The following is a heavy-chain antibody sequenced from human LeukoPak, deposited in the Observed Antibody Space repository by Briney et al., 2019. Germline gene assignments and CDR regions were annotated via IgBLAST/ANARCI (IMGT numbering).Heavy chain of an antibody. Sequence: PGGSLRLSCAASGFTVSSNYMSWVRQAPGKGLEWVSVIYSGGSTYYADSVKGRFTNSRDNSKNTLYLQMNSLRAEDTAVYYCANDYGDYRSGDAFDIWGQGTMVTVSS. CDR1: GFTVSSNY. V-gene: IGHV3-53*01. CDR3: ANDYGDYRSGDAFDI. CDR2: IYSGGST. J-gene: IGHJ3*02. D-gene: IGHD4-17*01.